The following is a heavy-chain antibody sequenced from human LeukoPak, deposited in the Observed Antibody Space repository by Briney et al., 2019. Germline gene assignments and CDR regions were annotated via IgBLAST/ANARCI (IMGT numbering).Heavy chain of an antibody. CDR1: GFTFSNYS. Sequence: GESLRLSCAASGFTFSNYSMNWVRQAPGKGLEWVSSISGSSSYIYYTDSMKGRFTISRDNAKNSLYLQMNSLRAEDTAVYYGARGPLRDEATTCLDYWGQGPLVTVSS. D-gene: IGHD1-26*01. CDR2: ISGSSSYI. CDR3: ARGPLRDEATTCLDY. V-gene: IGHV3-21*01. J-gene: IGHJ4*02.